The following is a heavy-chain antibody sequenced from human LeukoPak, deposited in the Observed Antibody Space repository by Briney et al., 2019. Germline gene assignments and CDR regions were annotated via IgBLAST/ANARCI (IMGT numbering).Heavy chain of an antibody. D-gene: IGHD4-17*01. Sequence: ASVKVSCKASGYTFTGYYMHWVRQAPGQGLEWMGWINPNSGGTNYAQKFQGRVTMNRDTSISTAYMELSRLRSDDTAVYYCARSPSDYGDFIDYWGQGTLVTVSS. CDR1: GYTFTGYY. CDR3: ARSPSDYGDFIDY. V-gene: IGHV1-2*02. CDR2: INPNSGGT. J-gene: IGHJ4*02.